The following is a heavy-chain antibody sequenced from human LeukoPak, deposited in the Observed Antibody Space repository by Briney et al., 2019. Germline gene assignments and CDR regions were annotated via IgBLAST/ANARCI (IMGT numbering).Heavy chain of an antibody. Sequence: SETLSLTCAVSGYSINSDYYWGWIRLPPGKGLEWIGTIYHSGSAYYNPSLKSRVTLLVDTSNNQFSLRLSSVTATDTAVYYCARRPYYYYYMDVWGKGTTVTVSS. CDR2: IYHSGSA. D-gene: IGHD6-6*01. J-gene: IGHJ6*03. CDR1: GYSINSDYY. V-gene: IGHV4-38-2*01. CDR3: ARRPYYYYYMDV.